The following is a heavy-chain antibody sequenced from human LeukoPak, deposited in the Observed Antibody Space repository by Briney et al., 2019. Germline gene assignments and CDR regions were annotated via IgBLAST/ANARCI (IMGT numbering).Heavy chain of an antibody. Sequence: GGSLRLSCAASGFTFSSYAMNWVRQAPGKGLEWVSVISGDGYTAYYADSVKGRFTISRDNSKNTLYLQMNSLRAEDTAVYYCAERYYASGSNFNSLYFDIWGQGTLVTVSS. V-gene: IGHV3-23*01. CDR1: GFTFSSYA. CDR2: ISGDGYTA. J-gene: IGHJ4*01. D-gene: IGHD3-10*01. CDR3: AERYYASGSNFNSLYFDI.